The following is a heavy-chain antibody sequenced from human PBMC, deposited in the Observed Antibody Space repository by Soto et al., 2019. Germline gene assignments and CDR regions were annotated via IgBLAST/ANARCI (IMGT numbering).Heavy chain of an antibody. D-gene: IGHD3-10*01. J-gene: IGHJ4*02. Sequence: QVQLVESGGGVVQPGRSLRLSCAASGFTFSSFGMQWVRQAPGKGLEWVAVISHDGTARHYADSVRGRFTISRDSSNNTLFLHMNSLRTEDTAVYHCAKDGEARIGHHFDYWGQGALVTVSS. CDR1: GFTFSSFG. CDR3: AKDGEARIGHHFDY. CDR2: ISHDGTAR. V-gene: IGHV3-30*18.